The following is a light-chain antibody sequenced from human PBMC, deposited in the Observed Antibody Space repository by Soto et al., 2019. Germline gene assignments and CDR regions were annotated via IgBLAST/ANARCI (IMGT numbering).Light chain of an antibody. J-gene: IGKJ1*01. Sequence: EIVMTQSPASLSVSPGERAPLSCRASQNVSSNLAWYQQKPGQAPRLLIYGASTRATGIPARFSGSGSGTEFTLTISSLQSEDFAVYYCQQYNNWPRTFGQGTKVEIK. CDR1: QNVSSN. V-gene: IGKV3-15*01. CDR3: QQYNNWPRT. CDR2: GAS.